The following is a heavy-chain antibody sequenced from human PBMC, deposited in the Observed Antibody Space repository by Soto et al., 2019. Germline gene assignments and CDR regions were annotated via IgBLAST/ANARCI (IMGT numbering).Heavy chain of an antibody. Sequence: QVQLVESGGGVVQPGRSLRLSCAASGFTFSSYGMHWVRQAPGKGLEWVAVISYDGSNKYYADSVKGRFTISRDNSKNTLYLQMNSLRAEDTAVYYCAKDGEPYYDFWSGYYTPSNYYYYYYMDVWGKGTTVTVSS. CDR1: GFTFSSYG. V-gene: IGHV3-30*18. CDR3: AKDGEPYYDFWSGYYTPSNYYYYYYMDV. D-gene: IGHD3-3*01. CDR2: ISYDGSNK. J-gene: IGHJ6*03.